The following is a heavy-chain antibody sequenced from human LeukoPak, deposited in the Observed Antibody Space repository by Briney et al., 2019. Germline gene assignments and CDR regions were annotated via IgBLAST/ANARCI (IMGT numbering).Heavy chain of an antibody. CDR3: TVIVGATTVPYYYYYMDV. D-gene: IGHD1-26*01. CDR2: IRSKANSYAT. Sequence: GGSLRLSCAASGFTFSGSAMHWVRQASGKGLEWVGRIRSKANSYATAYAASVKGRFTISRDDSKNTAYLQMNSLKTEDTAEYYCTVIVGATTVPYYYYYMDVWGKGTTVTVSS. CDR1: GFTFSGSA. J-gene: IGHJ6*03. V-gene: IGHV3-73*01.